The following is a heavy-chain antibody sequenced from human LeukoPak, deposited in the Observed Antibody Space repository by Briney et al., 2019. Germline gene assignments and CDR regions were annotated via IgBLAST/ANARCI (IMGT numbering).Heavy chain of an antibody. CDR2: IITIRGIA. CDR1: GGTFSSYA. V-gene: IGHV1-69*04. J-gene: IGHJ4*02. CDR3: ARSGSSSWSYY. D-gene: IGHD6-13*01. Sequence: GASVKVSCKASGGTFSSYAISWVRQGPGQGLEWMGRIITIRGIANYAQQFQGRVTITADKSTSTAYMELSSLRSEDTAVYYCARSGSSSWSYYWGQGTLVTVSS.